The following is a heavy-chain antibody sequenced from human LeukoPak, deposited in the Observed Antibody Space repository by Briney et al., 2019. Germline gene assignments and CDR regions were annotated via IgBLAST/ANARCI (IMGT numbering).Heavy chain of an antibody. CDR2: LRYDGTNE. Sequence: GGSLRLSCAASGFTFSNYNMHWVRQAPGKGLEWVAVLRYDGTNEFYADSVKGRFTISRDNSKATLYLQMNSLRAEDTAVYYCARGYYYESSGYYVWDYWGQGTLVTVSS. CDR3: ARGYYYESSGYYVWDY. J-gene: IGHJ4*02. CDR1: GFTFSNYN. D-gene: IGHD3-22*01. V-gene: IGHV3-30*02.